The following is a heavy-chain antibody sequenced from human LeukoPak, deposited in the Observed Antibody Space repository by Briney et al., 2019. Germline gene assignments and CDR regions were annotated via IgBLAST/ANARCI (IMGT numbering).Heavy chain of an antibody. CDR3: ARAEEMATIPDGALDI. V-gene: IGHV3-7*01. CDR1: GFTFSRYW. D-gene: IGHD5-24*01. CDR2: IKQDGSEK. Sequence: GGSLRLSCAASGFTFSRYWMSWVRQAPGKGLQWVAYIKQDGSEKHYVDSVKGRFTISRDDAKNSLYLQMNSLRAEDTAVYYCARAEEMATIPDGALDIWGQGTMVTVSS. J-gene: IGHJ3*02.